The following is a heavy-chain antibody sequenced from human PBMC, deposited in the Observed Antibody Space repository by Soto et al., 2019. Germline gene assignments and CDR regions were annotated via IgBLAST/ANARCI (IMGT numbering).Heavy chain of an antibody. J-gene: IGHJ4*02. CDR1: GYTFTSYG. Sequence: QVQLVQSGAEVKKPGASVKVSCKASGYTFTSYGISWVRQAPGQGLEWMGWISAYNGNTNYAQKLQGRVTMTTDTSTSTAYMELRSLRSDDTAVYYCARDRKPPRDVVVPAAVFDYWGQGTLVTVSS. CDR3: ARDRKPPRDVVVPAAVFDY. CDR2: ISAYNGNT. D-gene: IGHD2-2*01. V-gene: IGHV1-18*01.